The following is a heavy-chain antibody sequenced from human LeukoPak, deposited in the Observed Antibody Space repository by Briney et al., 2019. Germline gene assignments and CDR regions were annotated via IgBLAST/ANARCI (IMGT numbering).Heavy chain of an antibody. CDR2: IYTTGST. Sequence: SETLSLTCTVSGGSISNFYWSWIRQPAGKGLEWIGRIYTTGSTKYNPSLESRVTMSVDTSKNQFSLRLTSLTAADTAVYYCARNRPSFDVWGQGTMVTVSS. CDR3: ARNRPSFDV. J-gene: IGHJ3*01. V-gene: IGHV4-4*07. D-gene: IGHD1-14*01. CDR1: GGSISNFY.